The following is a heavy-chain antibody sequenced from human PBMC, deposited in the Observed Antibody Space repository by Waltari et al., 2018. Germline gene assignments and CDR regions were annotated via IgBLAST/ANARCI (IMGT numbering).Heavy chain of an antibody. CDR1: GYSISSGYW. CDR2: IDSSGTI. V-gene: IGHV4-38-2*02. Sequence: QVQLQESGPGLVKPSEDLSLTCTVSGYSISSGYWWGWIRQPPGKGLEWIASIDSSGTIQYNPSLGSRATISADTSKNQFSLRLTSVTAADTAVYYCANNEWGLPVSWGQGTVVTVSS. D-gene: IGHD1-26*01. J-gene: IGHJ5*02. CDR3: ANNEWGLPVS.